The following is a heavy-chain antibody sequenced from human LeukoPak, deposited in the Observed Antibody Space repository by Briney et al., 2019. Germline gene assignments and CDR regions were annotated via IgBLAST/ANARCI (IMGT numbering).Heavy chain of an antibody. J-gene: IGHJ4*02. D-gene: IGHD6-19*01. CDR3: AREGASVAGNDY. Sequence: GGSLRLSCAASGFTFSSYAMHWVRQAPGKGLEYVSAFSSNGGSPYSANSLKGRFTISRDNSTNTLYLQMGSLRAEDMAVYYCAREGASVAGNDYWGQGTLVTVSS. CDR1: GFTFSSYA. CDR2: FSSNGGSP. V-gene: IGHV3-64*01.